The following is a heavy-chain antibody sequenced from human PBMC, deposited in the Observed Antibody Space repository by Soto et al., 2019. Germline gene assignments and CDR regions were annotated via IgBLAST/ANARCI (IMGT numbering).Heavy chain of an antibody. J-gene: IGHJ6*03. CDR1: GFTFSDYY. D-gene: IGHD4-17*01. Sequence: QVQLVESGGGLVKPGGSLRLSCAASGFTFSDYYMSWIRQAPGRGLEWVSYISSSGSTIYYADSVKGRFTISRDNAHNSLYLQMNSLRAEDTAVYYCARETTVTTSLGYYYYYMDVWGKGTTVTVSS. V-gene: IGHV3-11*01. CDR3: ARETTVTTSLGYYYYYMDV. CDR2: ISSSGSTI.